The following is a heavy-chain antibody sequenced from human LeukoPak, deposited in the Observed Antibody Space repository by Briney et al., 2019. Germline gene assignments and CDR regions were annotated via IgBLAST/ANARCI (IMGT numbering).Heavy chain of an antibody. Sequence: PSETLSLTCTVSGGSISSYYWSWIRQPAGKGLEWIGRIYTSGSTNYNPSLKSRVTISVDTSKNQFSLKLSSVTAADTAVYFCARDLGIGVAGTDLVGYGGRGRLVTV. V-gene: IGHV4-4*07. D-gene: IGHD6-19*01. CDR1: GGSISSYY. CDR2: IYTSGST. J-gene: IGHJ4*02. CDR3: ARDLGIGVAGTDLVGY.